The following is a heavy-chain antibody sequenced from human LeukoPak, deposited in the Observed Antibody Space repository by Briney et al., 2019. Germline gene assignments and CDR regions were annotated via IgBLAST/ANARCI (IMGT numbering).Heavy chain of an antibody. J-gene: IGHJ4*02. V-gene: IGHV4-59*08. CDR3: ARLAGDSFDY. D-gene: IGHD2-21*02. CDR2: IYYSGST. Sequence: PSETLSLTCTVSGGSISSYYWSRIRQPPGKGLEWIGYIYYSGSTNYNPSLKSRVTISVDTSKNQFSLKLSSVTAADTAVYYCARLAGDSFDYWGQGTLVTVSS. CDR1: GGSISSYY.